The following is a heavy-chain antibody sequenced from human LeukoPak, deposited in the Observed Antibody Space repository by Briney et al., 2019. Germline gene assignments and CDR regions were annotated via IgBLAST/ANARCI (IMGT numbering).Heavy chain of an antibody. CDR2: ISAYNGNT. Sequence: ASVKVSCKASGYTVTSYGISWVRQAPGQGLEWMGWISAYNGNTNYAQKLQGRVTMTTDTSTRTAYMELRSLRSDDTAVYYCARVIEDFGVVINYYYYMDVWGKGTTVTVSS. D-gene: IGHD3-3*01. CDR3: ARVIEDFGVVINYYYYMDV. V-gene: IGHV1-18*01. J-gene: IGHJ6*03. CDR1: GYTVTSYG.